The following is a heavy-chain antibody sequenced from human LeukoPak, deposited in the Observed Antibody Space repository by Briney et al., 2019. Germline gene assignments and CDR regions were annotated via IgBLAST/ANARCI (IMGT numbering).Heavy chain of an antibody. CDR1: GGSISSGVYC. CDR3: ARATTGGNWFDV. J-gene: IGHJ5*02. D-gene: IGHD5-12*01. V-gene: IGHV4-31*03. CDR2: TAYSGST. Sequence: SETLSLTCTVSGGSISSGVYCWSWVRQHPGQGLEWIGYTAYSGSTYYNPSRKSRLTISVDTSKNQFSLNLSSVTAADTAMYYCARATTGGNWFDVWGQGTLVTVSS.